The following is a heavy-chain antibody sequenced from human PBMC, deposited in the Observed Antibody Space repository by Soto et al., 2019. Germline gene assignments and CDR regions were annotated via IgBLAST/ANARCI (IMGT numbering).Heavy chain of an antibody. V-gene: IGHV4-4*07. D-gene: IGHD2-15*01. J-gene: IGHJ4*02. CDR3: AREHKVVNDFEF. Sequence: QVQLQESGPGLGKPSDTLSLSCTVSGGSISSYYWNWIRQPAGKGLEWIGRIYSSGATNYNPSLKSRVTMSTDTSTNHFSLRLTSVTPADTAVYYCAREHKVVNDFEFWGQGILVTVSS. CDR1: GGSISSYY. CDR2: IYSSGAT.